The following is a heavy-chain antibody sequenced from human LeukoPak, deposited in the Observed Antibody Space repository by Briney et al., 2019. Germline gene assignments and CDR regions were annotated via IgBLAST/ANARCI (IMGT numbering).Heavy chain of an antibody. CDR2: INAGNGNT. CDR1: GYTFTSYA. CDR3: ARERYYGSESYSYYYYYGMDV. V-gene: IGHV1-3*01. J-gene: IGHJ6*04. Sequence: GASVKVSCKASGYTFTSYAMHWVRQAPGQRLEWMGWINAGNGNTKYSQKFQGRVTITRDTSASTAYMELSSLRSEDTAVYYCARERYYGSESYSYYYYYGMDVWGKGTTVTVSS. D-gene: IGHD3-10*01.